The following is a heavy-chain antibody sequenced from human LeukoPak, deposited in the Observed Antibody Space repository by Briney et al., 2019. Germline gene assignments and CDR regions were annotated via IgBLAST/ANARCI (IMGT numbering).Heavy chain of an antibody. CDR2: IIPIFGTA. J-gene: IGHJ6*03. D-gene: IGHD3-22*01. CDR3: ARVEDSSGYYYGRGIHYYYYYMDV. V-gene: IGHV1-69*13. CDR1: GGTFSSYA. Sequence: SEKVSCKASGGTFSSYAISWVRQAPGQGLEWMGGIIPIFGTANYAQKFQGRVTITADESTSTAYMELSSLRSEDTAVYYCARVEDSSGYYYGRGIHYYYYYMDVWGKGTTVTVSS.